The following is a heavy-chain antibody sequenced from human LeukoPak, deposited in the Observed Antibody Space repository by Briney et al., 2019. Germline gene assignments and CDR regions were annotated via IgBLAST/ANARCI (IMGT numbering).Heavy chain of an antibody. CDR2: ISSTASMI. Sequence: PGGSLRLSCAASGFTFSGYYMSWIRQAPGKGLEWVSYISSTASMIHYADSVKGRFTISRDNAKSSLYLQMNSLRAEDTAVYYCARESGYSFNLWGQGTLVTVSS. J-gene: IGHJ5*02. V-gene: IGHV3-11*01. CDR3: ARESGYSFNL. D-gene: IGHD5-18*01. CDR1: GFTFSGYY.